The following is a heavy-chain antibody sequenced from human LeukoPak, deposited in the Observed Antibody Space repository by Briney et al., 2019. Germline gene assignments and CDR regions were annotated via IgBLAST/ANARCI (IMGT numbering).Heavy chain of an antibody. CDR3: ARGPAAMEPYYFDY. V-gene: IGHV3-30-3*01. J-gene: IGHJ4*02. CDR1: GFTFSSYA. Sequence: GGSLRLSCAASGFTFSSYAMHWVRQAPGKGLEWVAVISYDGSNKYYADSVKGRFTISRDNSKNTLYLQMNSLRAEDTAVYYCARGPAAMEPYYFDYWGQGTLVTVSS. D-gene: IGHD2-2*01. CDR2: ISYDGSNK.